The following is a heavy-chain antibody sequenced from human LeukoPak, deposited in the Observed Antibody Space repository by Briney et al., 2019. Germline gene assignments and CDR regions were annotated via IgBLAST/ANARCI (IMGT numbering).Heavy chain of an antibody. V-gene: IGHV4-59*12. D-gene: IGHD2-2*01. Sequence: PSETLSLTCTVSGGSISSYYWSWIRQPPGKGLEWIGYIYYSGSTSYNPSLKSRVTISIDTSKNQFSLELSSVTAADTVVYYCARPPGAFTFDYWGQGILVTVSS. CDR2: IYYSGST. J-gene: IGHJ4*02. CDR3: ARPPGAFTFDY. CDR1: GGSISSYY.